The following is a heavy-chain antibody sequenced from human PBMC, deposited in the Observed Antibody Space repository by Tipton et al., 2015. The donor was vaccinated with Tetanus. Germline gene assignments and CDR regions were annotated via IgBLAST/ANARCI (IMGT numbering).Heavy chain of an antibody. CDR2: ISYDGSNK. Sequence: SLRLSCAASGFTFSSYGMHWVRQAPGKGLEWVAVISYDGSNKYYADSVKGRFTISRDNSKNTLYLQMNSLRAEDTAVYYCATDSTYYDILTGYLHDAFDIWGQGTMVTVSS. J-gene: IGHJ3*02. V-gene: IGHV3-30*03. CDR3: ATDSTYYDILTGYLHDAFDI. CDR1: GFTFSSYG. D-gene: IGHD3-9*01.